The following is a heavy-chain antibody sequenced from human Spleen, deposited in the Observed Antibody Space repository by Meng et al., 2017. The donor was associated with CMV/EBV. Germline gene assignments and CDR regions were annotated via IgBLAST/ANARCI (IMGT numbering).Heavy chain of an antibody. J-gene: IGHJ5*02. D-gene: IGHD1-1*01. CDR2: ISADNQHT. Sequence: ASVQVSCKAPRNFFTRHAITWVRQAPGQGLEWMGWISADNQHTNLIQKFQGRVTLTTDTSTSTAYMELRSLRSDDTAVYYCARGLSWYNHFDPWGQGTLVTVSS. CDR1: RNFFTRHA. V-gene: IGHV1-18*01. CDR3: ARGLSWYNHFDP.